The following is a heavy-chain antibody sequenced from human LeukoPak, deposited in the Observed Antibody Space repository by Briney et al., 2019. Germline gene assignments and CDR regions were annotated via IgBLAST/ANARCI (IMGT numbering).Heavy chain of an antibody. D-gene: IGHD3-10*01. Sequence: ASVEVSCKASGYIFTSYDINWVRQAPGQGLERMGWVNPNTGNTGYAQTFQGRLTITRDTSISTAYMELSRLRFEDTAVYYCARASMVRGSYYFDYWGQGTLVTVSS. J-gene: IGHJ4*02. V-gene: IGHV1-8*01. CDR2: VNPNTGNT. CDR1: GYIFTSYD. CDR3: ARASMVRGSYYFDY.